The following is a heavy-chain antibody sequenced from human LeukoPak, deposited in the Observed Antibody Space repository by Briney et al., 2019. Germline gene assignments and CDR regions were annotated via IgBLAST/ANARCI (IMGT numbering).Heavy chain of an antibody. CDR2: IYYSGST. Sequence: PSETLSLTCTVSGGSISSSSYYWGWIRQPPGKGLEWIGSIYYSGSTYYNPSLKSRVTISVDTSKNQFSLKLSSVTAADTAVYYCARSPHFYFDRSGYRNGPLRDSNFDYWGQGTLVTVSS. J-gene: IGHJ4*02. CDR3: ARSPHFYFDRSGYRNGPLRDSNFDY. V-gene: IGHV4-39*07. CDR1: GGSISSSSYY. D-gene: IGHD3-22*01.